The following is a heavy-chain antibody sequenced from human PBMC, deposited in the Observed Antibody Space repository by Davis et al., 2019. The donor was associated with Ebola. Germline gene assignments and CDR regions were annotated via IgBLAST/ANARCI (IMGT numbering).Heavy chain of an antibody. Sequence: ASVKVSCKASGYTFTSYYMHWVRQAPGQGLEWMGRINPNSGGTNYAQKFQGRVTMTRDTSISTAYMELSRLRSDDTAVYYCARGGEVLLWFGELFDYWGQGTLVTVSS. J-gene: IGHJ4*02. D-gene: IGHD3-10*01. CDR2: INPNSGGT. CDR1: GYTFTSYY. CDR3: ARGGEVLLWFGELFDY. V-gene: IGHV1-2*06.